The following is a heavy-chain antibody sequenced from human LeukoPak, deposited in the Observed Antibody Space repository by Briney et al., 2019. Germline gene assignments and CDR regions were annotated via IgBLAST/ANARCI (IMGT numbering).Heavy chain of an antibody. J-gene: IGHJ4*02. Sequence: PGGSLRLSCAASGFTVSSNYMSWVRQAPGEGLEWVSVIYSGGSTYYADSVEGRFTISRDNSKNTLYLQMNSLRAEDTAVYYCARDKVAAAGYDYWGQGTLVTVSS. CDR1: GFTVSSNY. CDR3: ARDKVAAAGYDY. CDR2: IYSGGST. D-gene: IGHD6-13*01. V-gene: IGHV3-66*01.